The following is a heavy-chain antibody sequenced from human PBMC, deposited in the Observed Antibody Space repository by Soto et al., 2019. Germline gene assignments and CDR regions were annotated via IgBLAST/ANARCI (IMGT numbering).Heavy chain of an antibody. D-gene: IGHD3-10*01. Sequence: RASVEVSCEASGDTFTTYDMNWVRQATGHGLEWMGWINPNSGNIGYAQRFQGRVTMTRDTAIRTAYMEVSSLRSDDTAVYYCARGRASGSYYLLDYWGQGTLVTVSS. J-gene: IGHJ4*02. CDR3: ARGRASGSYYLLDY. CDR1: GDTFTTYD. CDR2: INPNSGNI. V-gene: IGHV1-8*01.